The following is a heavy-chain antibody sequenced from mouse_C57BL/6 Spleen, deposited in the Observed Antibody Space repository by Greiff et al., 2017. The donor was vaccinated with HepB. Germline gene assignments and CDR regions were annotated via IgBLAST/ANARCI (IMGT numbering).Heavy chain of an antibody. J-gene: IGHJ2*01. CDR1: GFTFTSYW. CDR3: ARKDY. Sequence: QVQLKQPGAELVMPGASVKLSCTASGFTFTSYWMHWVKQRPGQGLEWIGEIDPSDSYTNYNQKFKGKSTLTVDKSSSTAYMQLSSLTSEDSAVYYCARKDYWGQGTTLTVAS. V-gene: IGHV1-69*01. CDR2: IDPSDSYT.